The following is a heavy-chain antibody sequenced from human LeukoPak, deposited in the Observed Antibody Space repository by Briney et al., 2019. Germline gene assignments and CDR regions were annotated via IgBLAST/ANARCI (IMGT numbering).Heavy chain of an antibody. CDR3: ARFSAYYVDY. CDR2: ISAYNGNT. D-gene: IGHD3-22*01. V-gene: IGHV1-18*01. CDR1: GYTFTSYD. J-gene: IGHJ4*02. Sequence: ASVKVSCKASGYTFTSYDINWVRQATGQGLEWMGWISAYNGNTNYAQKLQDRVTVTTDTSTSTAYMELRSLRSDDTAVYYCARFSAYYVDYWGQGTLVTVSS.